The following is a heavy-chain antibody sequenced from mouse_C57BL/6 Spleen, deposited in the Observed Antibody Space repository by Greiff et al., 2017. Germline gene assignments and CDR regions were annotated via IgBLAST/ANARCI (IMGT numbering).Heavy chain of an antibody. CDR2: IYPGNSDT. CDR1: GYTFTSYG. CDR3: TSSYDSRSYGYSEV. V-gene: IGHV1-5*01. D-gene: IGHD1-1*01. J-gene: IGHJ1*03. Sequence: EVQLQQSGTVLARPGASVKMSCKTSGYTFTSYGMHWVKQRPGQGLEWIGAIYPGNSDTSYNQKFKGKAKLTAVTSASTAYMELSSLTTEDSAVYYGTSSYDSRSYGYSEVWGTGTTVTVSS.